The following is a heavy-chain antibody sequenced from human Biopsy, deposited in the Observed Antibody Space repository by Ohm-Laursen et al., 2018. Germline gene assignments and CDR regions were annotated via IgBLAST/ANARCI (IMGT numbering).Heavy chain of an antibody. Sequence: SVKVSCKVSGYTFTSYDITWVRQASGQGPEWIGWLNPVSGNSNFGQKFRGRVTMTSDTSISTAYMELSGLTSDDTATYYCGRAVRNQLLTDPWGQGTLVTVTS. CDR3: GRAVRNQLLTDP. D-gene: IGHD1-7*01. V-gene: IGHV1-8*01. CDR1: GYTFTSYD. J-gene: IGHJ5*02. CDR2: LNPVSGNS.